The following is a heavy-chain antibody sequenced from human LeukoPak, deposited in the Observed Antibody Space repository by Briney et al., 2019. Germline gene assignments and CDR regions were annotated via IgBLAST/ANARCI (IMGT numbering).Heavy chain of an antibody. V-gene: IGHV1-24*01. CDR2: FDPEDGET. D-gene: IGHD3-22*01. J-gene: IGHJ4*02. Sequence: ASVKVSCKVSGYTLTELSMNWVRQAPGKGLEWMGGFDPEDGETIYAQKFQGRVTMTEDTSTDTAYMELSSLRSEDTAVYYCATDLGGREYYDSSGYGGFDYWDQGTLVTVSS. CDR3: ATDLGGREYYDSSGYGGFDY. CDR1: GYTLTELS.